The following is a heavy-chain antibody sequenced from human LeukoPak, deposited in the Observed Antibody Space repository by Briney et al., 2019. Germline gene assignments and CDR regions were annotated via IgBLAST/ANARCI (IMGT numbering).Heavy chain of an antibody. CDR2: AYYSGIT. CDR3: ARHYHYYGSGSYVDY. CDR1: GDSISSNCYY. J-gene: IGHJ4*02. Sequence: SETLPLTCTVSGDSISSNCYYWGWIRQPPGKGLECIGIAYYSGITYYNPSLKSRVTISVDTSKNQFSLKLSSVTAADTAVYYCARHYHYYGSGSYVDYRGQGTLVTVSS. V-gene: IGHV4-39*01. D-gene: IGHD3-10*01.